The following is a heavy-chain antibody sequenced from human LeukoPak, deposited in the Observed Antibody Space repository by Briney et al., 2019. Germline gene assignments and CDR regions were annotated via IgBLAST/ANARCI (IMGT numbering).Heavy chain of an antibody. CDR3: ASTYYDFWSGCYNNWFDP. CDR1: GGSISSYY. J-gene: IGHJ5*02. CDR2: IYYSGST. Sequence: PSETLSLTCTVSGGSISSYYWSWIRQPPGKGLEWIGYIYYSGSTNYNPSLKSRVTISVDTSKNQFSLRLSSVTAADTAVYYCASTYYDFWSGCYNNWFDPWGQGTLVTVSS. V-gene: IGHV4-59*01. D-gene: IGHD3-3*01.